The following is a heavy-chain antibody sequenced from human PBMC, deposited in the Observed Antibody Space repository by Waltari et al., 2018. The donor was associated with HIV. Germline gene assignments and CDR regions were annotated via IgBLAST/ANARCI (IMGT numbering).Heavy chain of an antibody. CDR3: ARMTSPYFIDY. V-gene: IGHV3-74*01. CDR1: GFSFRTYW. Sequence: EVQLVESGGGLVRPGLSLRLSCAASGFSFRTYWMHWVRQVPGKGPVWGSRIDQDGSRISYADSVKGRFTISRDNARNILYLQMNSLRVEDTAVYYCARMTSPYFIDYWGLGTLVTVSS. CDR2: IDQDGSRI. J-gene: IGHJ4*02. D-gene: IGHD2-21*02.